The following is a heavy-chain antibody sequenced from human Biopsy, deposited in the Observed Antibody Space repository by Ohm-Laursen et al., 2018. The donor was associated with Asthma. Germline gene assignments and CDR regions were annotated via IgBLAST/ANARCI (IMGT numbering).Heavy chain of an antibody. V-gene: IGHV1-24*01. CDR2: HDHEEGGT. CDR1: GYSLTDLS. Sequence: ASEKASCKVSGYSLTDLSMHWVGQAPGQGLEWMGGHDHEEGGTVNARRFQGRVTMTEDTSTDTAYMELSSLSSDDTAVYYCASDFPKDYVRYNFQFWGQGTLVTVSS. CDR3: ASDFPKDYVRYNFQF. D-gene: IGHD4-17*01. J-gene: IGHJ4*02.